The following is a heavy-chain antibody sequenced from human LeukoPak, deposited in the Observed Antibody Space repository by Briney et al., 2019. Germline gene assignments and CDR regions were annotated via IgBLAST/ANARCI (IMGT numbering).Heavy chain of an antibody. D-gene: IGHD5-12*01. J-gene: IGHJ4*02. CDR1: VDSISRGGYF. V-gene: IGHV4-31*03. CDR2: IYYSGST. Sequence: SSQTLSLPCTVSVDSISRGGYFWSSSRQHPAWGLEWIEYIYYSGSTYYNPSLKSRVTLSVDTSKNQFSLKLSSVTAADTAVYYCARAPRGVATIHFDYWGQGTLVTVSS. CDR3: ARAPRGVATIHFDY.